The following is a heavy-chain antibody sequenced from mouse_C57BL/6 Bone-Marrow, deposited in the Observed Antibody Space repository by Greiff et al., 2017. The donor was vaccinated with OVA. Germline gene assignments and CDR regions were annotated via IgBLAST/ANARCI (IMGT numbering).Heavy chain of an antibody. CDR2: IHPNSGST. CDR1: GYTFTSYW. J-gene: IGHJ4*01. Sequence: QVQLKQPGAELVKPGASVKLSCKASGYTFTSYWMHWVKQRPGQGLEWIGMIHPNSGSTNYNEKFKSKATLTVDKSSSTAYMQLSSLTSEDSAVYYCAESPYYAMDYWGQGTSVTVSS. CDR3: AESPYYAMDY. V-gene: IGHV1-64*01.